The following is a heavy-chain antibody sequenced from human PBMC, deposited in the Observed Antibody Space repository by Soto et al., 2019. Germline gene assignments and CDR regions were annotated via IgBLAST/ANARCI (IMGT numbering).Heavy chain of an antibody. J-gene: IGHJ6*02. CDR3: ARGAILGYCSSTSCSTGHYYYGMDV. Sequence: GASVKVSCKASGYTFTGYYMHWVRQAPGQGLEWMGWINPNSGGTNYAQKFQGRVTMTRDTSISTAYMELSGLRSDDTAVYYCARGAILGYCSSTSCSTGHYYYGMDVWGQGTTVTVSS. V-gene: IGHV1-2*02. CDR1: GYTFTGYY. CDR2: INPNSGGT. D-gene: IGHD2-2*01.